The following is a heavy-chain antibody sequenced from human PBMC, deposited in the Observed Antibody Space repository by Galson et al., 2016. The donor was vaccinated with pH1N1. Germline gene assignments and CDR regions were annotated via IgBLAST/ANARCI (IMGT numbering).Heavy chain of an antibody. V-gene: IGHV5-51*01. CDR1: GYSFTNYW. D-gene: IGHD3-10*01. J-gene: IGHJ6*02. Sequence: QSGAAVKKPGKSLKISCKGSGYSFTNYWIGWVRQMPGKGLEWMGIIYPSDSDTRYSPSFQGQVTISADKSISTAYLQWSSLKASDTAIYYCARGSGSPDSYYYYGMDVWGQGTTVTVSS. CDR2: IYPSDSDT. CDR3: ARGSGSPDSYYYYGMDV.